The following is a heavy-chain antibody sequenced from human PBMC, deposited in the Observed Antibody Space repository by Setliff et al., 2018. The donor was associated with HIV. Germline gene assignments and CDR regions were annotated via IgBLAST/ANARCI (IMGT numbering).Heavy chain of an antibody. J-gene: IGHJ4*02. CDR1: GDSISTDY. Sequence: LSLTCTVSGDSISTDYWTWIRQPPGKGLEWIGYIYNSASTSYNPSLKSRVTIPVDTSKNQFSLKLSSVTAADTAVYYCARHSPSDYWGQGTLVTVS. CDR3: ARHSPSDY. CDR2: IYNSAST. V-gene: IGHV4-59*08.